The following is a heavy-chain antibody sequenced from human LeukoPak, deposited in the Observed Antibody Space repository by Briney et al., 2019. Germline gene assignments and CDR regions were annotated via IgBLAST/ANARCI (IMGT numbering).Heavy chain of an antibody. CDR3: ARFSRGYYYGSGSFPTNNWFDP. CDR2: INTYTGNP. CDR1: GYTFTGYA. D-gene: IGHD3-10*01. V-gene: IGHV7-4-1*02. J-gene: IGHJ5*02. Sequence: GASVKVSCKASGYTFTGYAMNWVRQAPGQGLEWMGWINTYTGNPTYAQGFTGRFVFSLDTSVSTAYLQISSLKAEDTAVYYCARFSRGYYYGSGSFPTNNWFDPWGQGTLVTVSS.